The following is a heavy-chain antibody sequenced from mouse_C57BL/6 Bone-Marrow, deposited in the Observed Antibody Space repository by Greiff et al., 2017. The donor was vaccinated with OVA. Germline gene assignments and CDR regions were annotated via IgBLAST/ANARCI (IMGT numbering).Heavy chain of an antibody. CDR1: GYTFTDHT. V-gene: IGHV1-78*01. J-gene: IGHJ1*03. Sequence: QVQLQQPDAELVKPGASVKISCKVSGYTFTDHTIHWLQQRPEQGLEWIGSLYPRDGSTKYNEKFKGKATLTAAKSSSTAYMQLNSLTSEDAAVYFCARGVPGYVDVWGTGTTVTVSS. CDR2: LYPRDGST. CDR3: ARGVPGYVDV.